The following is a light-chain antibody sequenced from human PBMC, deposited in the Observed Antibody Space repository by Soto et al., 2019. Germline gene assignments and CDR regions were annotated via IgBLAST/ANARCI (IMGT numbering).Light chain of an antibody. V-gene: IGKV1-9*01. CDR3: QQLNSYPFLS. CDR1: QGISSY. J-gene: IGKJ4*01. Sequence: DIQLTQSPSFLSASVGYRVTITCRASQGISSYLAWYQQKPGNAPKLLIYAASTLQSGVPSRFSGRGSGTEFTLTISSLQPEDFATYYFQQLNSYPFLSCGGGTKVESK. CDR2: AAS.